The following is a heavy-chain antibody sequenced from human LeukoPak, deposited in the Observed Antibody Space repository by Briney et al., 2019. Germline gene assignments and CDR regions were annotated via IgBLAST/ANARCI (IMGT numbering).Heavy chain of an antibody. V-gene: IGHV1-2*02. CDR2: INPNSGGT. CDR3: ARVQTEMSIVGIDY. Sequence: ASVKVSCKASGYTFTGYYMHWVRQAPGQGLEWMGWINPNSGGTNYAQKFQGRVTMTRDTSISTAYMELSRLRSDDTAVYYCARVQTEMSIVGIDYWGQGTLVTVSS. D-gene: IGHD3-22*01. CDR1: GYTFTGYY. J-gene: IGHJ4*02.